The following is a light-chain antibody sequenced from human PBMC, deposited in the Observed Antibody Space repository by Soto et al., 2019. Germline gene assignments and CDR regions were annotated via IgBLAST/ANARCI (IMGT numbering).Light chain of an antibody. Sequence: DIQMTKSPSTLSASVGDRVTITCRASQSISSWLDWYQQKPGKAPKLLFYDASSLESGVPSRFSGSGSGTEFTLTISSLQPDDFATYFFQQFNSYSLPFGQGTKVEIK. CDR1: QSISSW. CDR3: QQFNSYSLP. CDR2: DAS. V-gene: IGKV1-5*01. J-gene: IGKJ1*01.